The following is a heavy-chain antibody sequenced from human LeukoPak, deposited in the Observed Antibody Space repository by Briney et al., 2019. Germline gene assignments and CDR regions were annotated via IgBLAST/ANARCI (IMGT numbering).Heavy chain of an antibody. CDR1: GFTFNIYP. CDR3: AKERYSSSWYTFDY. CDR2: IRYDGSNK. D-gene: IGHD6-13*01. V-gene: IGHV3-30*02. Sequence: GGSLRLSCAASGFTFNIYPLHWVRQAPGKGLEWVAFIRYDGSNKYYADSVKGRFTISRDNSKNTLYLQMNSLRAEDTAVYYCAKERYSSSWYTFDYWGQGTLVTVSS. J-gene: IGHJ4*02.